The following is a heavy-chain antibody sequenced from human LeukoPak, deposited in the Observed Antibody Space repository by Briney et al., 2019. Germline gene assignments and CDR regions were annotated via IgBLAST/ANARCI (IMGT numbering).Heavy chain of an antibody. CDR3: ARHDARYYDFWRPKWFDP. CDR2: IYYSGST. CDR1: GGSIRSSSYY. V-gene: IGHV4-39*01. Sequence: PSETLSLTCTVSGGSIRSSSYYWGWIRQPPGKGLEWIGSIYYSGSTYYNPSLKSRVTISVDTSKNQFSLKLSSVTAADTAVYYCARHDARYYDFWRPKWFDPWGQGTLVTVSS. D-gene: IGHD3-3*01. J-gene: IGHJ5*02.